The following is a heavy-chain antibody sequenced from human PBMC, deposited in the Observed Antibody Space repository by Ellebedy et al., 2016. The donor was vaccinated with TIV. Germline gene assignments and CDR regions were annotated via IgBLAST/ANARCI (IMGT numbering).Heavy chain of an antibody. CDR1: GFTFSDYY. CDR3: ARRYSYGPNWFDP. V-gene: IGHV4-39*01. J-gene: IGHJ5*02. CDR2: IYYSGST. D-gene: IGHD5-18*01. Sequence: MPGGSLRLSCAASGFTFSDYYMSWIRQPPGKGLEWIGNIYYSGSTYHSPSLKSRVTISVDTSKNQFSLKLSSVTAADTAVYYCARRYSYGPNWFDPWGQGTLVTVSS.